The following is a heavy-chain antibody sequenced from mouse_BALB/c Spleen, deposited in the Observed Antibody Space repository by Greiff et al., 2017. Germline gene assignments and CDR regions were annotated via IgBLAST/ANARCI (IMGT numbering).Heavy chain of an antibody. Sequence: EVKLVESGPGLVKPSQSLSLTCSVTGYSITSGYYWNWIRQFPGNKLELMGYISYDGSNNYNPSLKNRISITRDTSKNQFFLKLNSVTTEDTATYYCARGGNGPFAYWGQGTLVTVSA. D-gene: IGHD1-1*02. J-gene: IGHJ3*01. CDR3: ARGGNGPFAY. CDR2: ISYDGSN. V-gene: IGHV3-6*02. CDR1: GYSITSGYY.